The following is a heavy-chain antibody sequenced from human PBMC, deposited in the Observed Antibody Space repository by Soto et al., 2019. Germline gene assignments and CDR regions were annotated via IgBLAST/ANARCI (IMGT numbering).Heavy chain of an antibody. CDR2: IHYSGSI. CDR3: AREDDGGDRDYYGLDV. Sequence: PSETLSLTXTVSGGSISSDHYHWTWIRQPPGKGLEWIGYIHYSGSIYYNPSLQSRVTMSVDTSKNLFSLKLSSVTAADTAVYFCAREDDGGDRDYYGLDVWGQGTTVTVSS. V-gene: IGHV4-30-4*01. CDR1: GGSISSDHYH. D-gene: IGHD2-21*02. J-gene: IGHJ6*02.